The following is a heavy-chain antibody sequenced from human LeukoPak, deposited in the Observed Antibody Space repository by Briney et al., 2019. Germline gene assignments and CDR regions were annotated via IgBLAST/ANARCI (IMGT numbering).Heavy chain of an antibody. V-gene: IGHV3-21*01. J-gene: IGHJ4*02. CDR1: GFTFSTSS. CDR2: ISSGGTHI. CDR3: ARAALSSGWKAGINH. D-gene: IGHD6-19*01. Sequence: GGSLRLSCEASGFTFSTSSMNWVRQAPEKGLQWVSSISSGGTHIYYADSVKGRFTISRDNAKNSLSLQMNSLRAEDTAIYYCARAALSSGWKAGINHWGQGTLVIV.